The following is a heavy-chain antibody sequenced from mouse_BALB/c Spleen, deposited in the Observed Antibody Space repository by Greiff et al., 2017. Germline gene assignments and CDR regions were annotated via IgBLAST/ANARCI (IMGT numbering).Heavy chain of an antibody. V-gene: IGHV14-1*02. CDR2: IDPENGNT. J-gene: IGHJ3*01. CDR3: AGSPLAY. Sequence: VQLQQSGAELVRPGALVKLSCKASGFNIKDYYMHWVKQRPEQGLEWIGWIDPENGNTIYDPKFQGKASITADTTSNTAYLQLSSLTSEDTAVYYCAGSPLAYWGQGTLVTVSA. CDR1: GFNIKDYY.